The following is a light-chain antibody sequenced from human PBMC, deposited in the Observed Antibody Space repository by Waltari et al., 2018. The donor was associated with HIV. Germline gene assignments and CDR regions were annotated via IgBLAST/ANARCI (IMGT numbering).Light chain of an antibody. CDR3: QSTGSSGSYLVL. CDR2: KDS. CDR1: ALPKKY. V-gene: IGLV3-25*03. Sequence: SYELTQPHSVSVYPGPTATLTRSGDALPKKYGYLYHQKPGQAPVMVIYKDSERPSGIPERFSGSSSGTTVTLTISGVQAEDEADYYCQSTGSSGSYLVLFGGGTKLTVL. J-gene: IGLJ2*01.